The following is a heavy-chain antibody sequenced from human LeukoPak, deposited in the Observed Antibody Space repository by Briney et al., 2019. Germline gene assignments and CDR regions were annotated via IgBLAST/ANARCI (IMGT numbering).Heavy chain of an antibody. V-gene: IGHV4-34*01. Sequence: SETLSLTCTVSGGSISSYYWSWIRQPPGKGLEWIGEINHSGSTNYNPSLKSRVTISVDTSKNQFSLKLSSVTAADTAVYYCAAHPARSAPPIDYWGQGTLVTVSS. CDR3: AAHPARSAPPIDY. CDR1: GGSISSYY. J-gene: IGHJ4*02. CDR2: INHSGST.